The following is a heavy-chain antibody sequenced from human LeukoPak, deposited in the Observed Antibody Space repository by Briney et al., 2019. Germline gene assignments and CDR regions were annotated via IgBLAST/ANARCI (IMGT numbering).Heavy chain of an antibody. CDR1: GFTFSSYA. D-gene: IGHD2-15*01. CDR3: ARDIVVVVAATYGVDV. Sequence: GGSLRLSCAASGFTFSSYAMHWVRQAPGKGLEWVAVISYDGSNKYYADSVKGRFTISRDNSKNTLYLQMNSLRAEDTAVYYCARDIVVVVAATYGVDVWGQGTTVTVSS. J-gene: IGHJ6*02. CDR2: ISYDGSNK. V-gene: IGHV3-30-3*01.